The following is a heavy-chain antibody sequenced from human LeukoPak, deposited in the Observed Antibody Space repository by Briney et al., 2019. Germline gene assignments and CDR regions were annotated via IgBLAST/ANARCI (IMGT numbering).Heavy chain of an antibody. D-gene: IGHD3-22*01. CDR1: GFTFSSYS. Sequence: TGGSLRLSCAASGFTFSSYSMNWVRQAPGKGLEWVSSISSSSSYIYYADSVKGRFTISRDNAKNSLYLQMNSLRAEDTAVYYCARVPTYYYDSSGYYYDYWGQGTLVTVSS. CDR3: ARVPTYYYDSSGYYYDY. V-gene: IGHV3-21*01. J-gene: IGHJ4*02. CDR2: ISSSSSYI.